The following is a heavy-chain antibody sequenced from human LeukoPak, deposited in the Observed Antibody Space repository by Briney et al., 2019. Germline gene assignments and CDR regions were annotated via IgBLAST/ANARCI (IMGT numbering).Heavy chain of an antibody. Sequence: SEALSLTCTVSGGSISSDYWSWIRQSPGKGLEWIGYIYYTGSTRYNPSLQSRVTISVDTSKNQFSLKLTSVTAADTAVYYCASSYSSSWFRFDYWGQGTLVTVSS. D-gene: IGHD6-13*01. J-gene: IGHJ4*02. V-gene: IGHV4-59*01. CDR1: GGSISSDY. CDR2: IYYTGST. CDR3: ASSYSSSWFRFDY.